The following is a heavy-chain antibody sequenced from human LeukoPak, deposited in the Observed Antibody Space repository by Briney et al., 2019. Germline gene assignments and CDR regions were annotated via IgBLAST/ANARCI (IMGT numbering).Heavy chain of an antibody. CDR3: ARGQGYYDILTGYYNDAFDI. J-gene: IGHJ3*02. D-gene: IGHD3-9*01. Sequence: SQTLSLTCAVSGGSISSGGYSWSWIRQPPGKCLEWIGYIYHSGSTYYNPSLKSRVTISVDRSKNQFSLKLSSVTAADTAVYYCARGQGYYDILTGYYNDAFDIWGQGTMVTVSS. CDR1: GGSISSGGYS. CDR2: IYHSGST. V-gene: IGHV4-30-2*01.